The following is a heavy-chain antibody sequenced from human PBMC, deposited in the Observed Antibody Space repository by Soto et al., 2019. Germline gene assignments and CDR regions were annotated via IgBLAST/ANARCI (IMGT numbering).Heavy chain of an antibody. Sequence: GGSLRLSCAASGFTFDDYGMSWVRQAPGKGLEWVSGINWNGGSTGYADSVKGRFTISRDNAKNSLYLQMNSLRAEDAALHHCARAAGPTGGDYYYYYMDVWGKGTTVTVSS. V-gene: IGHV3-20*01. J-gene: IGHJ6*03. CDR3: ARAAGPTGGDYYYYYMDV. CDR1: GFTFDDYG. D-gene: IGHD3-10*01. CDR2: INWNGGST.